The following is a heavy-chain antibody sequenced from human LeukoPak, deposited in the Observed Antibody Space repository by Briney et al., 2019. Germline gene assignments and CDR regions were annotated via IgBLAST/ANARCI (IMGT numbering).Heavy chain of an antibody. CDR1: GGTFSSYA. J-gene: IGHJ4*02. Sequence: GASVKVSCKASGGTFSSYAISWVRQAPGQGLEWMGGIIPIFGTANYAQKFQGRVTITTDESTSTAYMELSSLRSEDTAVYYCASVRGYSYGYFGYFDYWGQGTLVTVSS. D-gene: IGHD5-18*01. V-gene: IGHV1-69*05. CDR2: IIPIFGTA. CDR3: ASVRGYSYGYFGYFDY.